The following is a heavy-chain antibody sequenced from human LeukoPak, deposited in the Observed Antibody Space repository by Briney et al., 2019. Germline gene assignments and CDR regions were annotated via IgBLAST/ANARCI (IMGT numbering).Heavy chain of an antibody. CDR3: ASGYCSSTSCYNTFDY. V-gene: IGHV1-69*13. CDR2: IIPIFGTA. D-gene: IGHD2-2*02. J-gene: IGHJ4*02. CDR1: GGTFISYA. Sequence: SVKVSCKASGGTFISYAISWVRQAPGQGVEGMGGIIPIFGTANYAQKFQGRVTITSDESTSTAYMELSSLRSEDTAVYYCASGYCSSTSCYNTFDYWGQGTLVTVSS.